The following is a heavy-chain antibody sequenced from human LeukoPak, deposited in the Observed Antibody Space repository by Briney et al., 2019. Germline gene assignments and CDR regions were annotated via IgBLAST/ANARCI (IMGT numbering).Heavy chain of an antibody. CDR3: ARGQLLWFGELLYYWFDP. J-gene: IGHJ5*02. CDR2: INHSGST. CDR1: GGSFSGYC. D-gene: IGHD3-10*01. Sequence: SETLSLTCAVYGGSFSGYCWSWIRQPPGKGLEWIGEINHSGSTNYNPSLKSRVTISVDTSKNQFSLKLSSVTAADTAVYYCARGQLLWFGELLYYWFDPWGQGTLVTVSS. V-gene: IGHV4-34*01.